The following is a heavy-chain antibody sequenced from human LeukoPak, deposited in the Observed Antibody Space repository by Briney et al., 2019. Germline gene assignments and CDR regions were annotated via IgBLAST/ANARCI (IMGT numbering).Heavy chain of an antibody. CDR3: ARDGSDDPEWFDP. J-gene: IGHJ5*02. D-gene: IGHD1-26*01. CDR1: GFTFSSYW. V-gene: IGHV3-7*01. Sequence: GSLRLSCAASGFTFSSYWMSWVRQAPGKGLEWVANIKQDGSEKYYVGSVKGRFTISRDNATNSLYLQMNSLRAEDTAVYYCARDGSDDPEWFDPWGQGTLVTVSS. CDR2: IKQDGSEK.